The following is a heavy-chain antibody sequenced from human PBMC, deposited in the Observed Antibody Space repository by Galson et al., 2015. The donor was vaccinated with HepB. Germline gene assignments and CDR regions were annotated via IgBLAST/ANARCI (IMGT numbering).Heavy chain of an antibody. D-gene: IGHD5-12*01. CDR3: ARDGRHIVATIGGLDY. Sequence: SETLSLTCAVSGGSISSSDYYWVWIRQPPGKGLEWIGSIYSSGSDYYNPSLKSRVTISLDTSKNQFSLILSSVTAADTAVYYCARDGRHIVATIGGLDYWGQGTLVTVSS. J-gene: IGHJ4*02. CDR1: GGSISSSDYY. V-gene: IGHV4-39*07. CDR2: IYSSGSD.